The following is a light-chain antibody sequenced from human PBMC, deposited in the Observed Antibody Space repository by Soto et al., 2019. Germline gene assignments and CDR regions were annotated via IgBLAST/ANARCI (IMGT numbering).Light chain of an antibody. CDR3: QQYNDRPPIT. CDR1: QSVSIW. Sequence: DIQMTHSPSTLSSXXXXXXTXXXRASQSVSIWLAWYQQKPGRAPKLLIYKSSILESGVPSRFSGSGSGTEFTLTISGLQSEDFAVYYCQQYNDRPPITFGQGTRLEIK. J-gene: IGKJ5*01. V-gene: IGKV1-5*03. CDR2: KSS.